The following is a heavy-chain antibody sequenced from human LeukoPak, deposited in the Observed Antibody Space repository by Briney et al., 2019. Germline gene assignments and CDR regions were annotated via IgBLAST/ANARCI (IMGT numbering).Heavy chain of an antibody. J-gene: IGHJ5*02. CDR3: ATQQQLANWFDP. Sequence: SETLSLTCTVSGGSISSGGYYWSWIRQPAGKGLEWIGRIYTSGSTNYNPSLKSRVTISVDKSKNQFSLKLSSVTAADTAVYYCATQQQLANWFDPWGQGTLVTVSS. V-gene: IGHV4-61*02. CDR1: GGSISSGGYY. CDR2: IYTSGST. D-gene: IGHD6-13*01.